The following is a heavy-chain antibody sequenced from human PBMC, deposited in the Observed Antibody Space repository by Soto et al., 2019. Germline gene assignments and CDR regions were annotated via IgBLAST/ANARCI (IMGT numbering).Heavy chain of an antibody. J-gene: IGHJ4*02. Sequence: GGSLRLSCAASGFTFSSYWMSWVRQAPGKGLEWVANIKQDGSEKYYVDSVKGRFTISRDNAKNSLYLQMNSLRAEDTAVYYCARDYGYYDYIWGSYRLNYWGQGTLVTVSS. CDR2: IKQDGSEK. CDR1: GFTFSSYW. D-gene: IGHD3-16*02. V-gene: IGHV3-7*01. CDR3: ARDYGYYDYIWGSYRLNY.